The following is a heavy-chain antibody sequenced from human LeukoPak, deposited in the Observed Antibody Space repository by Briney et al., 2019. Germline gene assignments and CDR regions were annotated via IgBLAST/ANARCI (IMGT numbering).Heavy chain of an antibody. D-gene: IGHD3-10*01. CDR3: AKDILPGFTMIRGLFRSPPGI. Sequence: PGGSLRLSCAASGITFSSYAMHWVRQAPGKGLEWVAVISYDGSNKYYADSVKGRCTISRDNSKNALYLLMTSLRPEDTAVYYCAKDILPGFTMIRGLFRSPPGIWGQGTMVTVSP. CDR2: ISYDGSNK. J-gene: IGHJ3*02. V-gene: IGHV3-30*04. CDR1: GITFSSYA.